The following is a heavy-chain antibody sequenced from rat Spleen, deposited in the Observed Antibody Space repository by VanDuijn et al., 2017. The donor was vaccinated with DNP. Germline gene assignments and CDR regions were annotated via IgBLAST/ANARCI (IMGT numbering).Heavy chain of an antibody. Sequence: EVQLVESGGGLVQPGRSLKLSCAASGFTFSNFGMHWIRQAPTKGLEWVAYIGSPAYAPYYGDSVKGRFTISRDNAKSTLYLQMNSLRSEDMATYYCIRWNSGHFDYWGQGVMVTVSS. CDR3: IRWNSGHFDY. D-gene: IGHD4-3*01. CDR1: GFTFSNFG. CDR2: IGSPAYAP. V-gene: IGHV5-19*01. J-gene: IGHJ2*01.